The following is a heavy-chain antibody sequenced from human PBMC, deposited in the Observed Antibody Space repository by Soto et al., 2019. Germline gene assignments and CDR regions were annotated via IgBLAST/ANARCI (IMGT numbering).Heavy chain of an antibody. CDR1: GFTFSSYS. J-gene: IGHJ6*02. CDR3: ARGGVVVAATPYYYYYGMDV. Sequence: PGGSLRLSCAASGFTFSSYSMNWVRQAPGKGLEWVSSISSSSSYIYYADSVKGRFTISRDNAKNSLYLQMNSLRAEDTAVYYCARGGVVVAATPYYYYYGMDVWGQGTTVTVSS. D-gene: IGHD2-15*01. V-gene: IGHV3-21*01. CDR2: ISSSSSYI.